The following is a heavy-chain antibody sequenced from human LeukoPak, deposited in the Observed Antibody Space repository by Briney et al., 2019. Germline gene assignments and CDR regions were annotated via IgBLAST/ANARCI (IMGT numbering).Heavy chain of an antibody. J-gene: IGHJ4*02. V-gene: IGHV1-46*01. CDR3: ARGLDYDSSGYYPYYFAY. Sequence: ASVTVSCKASGYTFPSYYLHWVRQAPGQGLEWMGMINPNGGDTSYAQKFQDRVTLTRDTSTTTGYMELSSLRSDDTTVYYCARGLDYDSSGYYPYYFAYWGQGTLVTVSS. CDR1: GYTFPSYY. D-gene: IGHD3-22*01. CDR2: INPNGGDT.